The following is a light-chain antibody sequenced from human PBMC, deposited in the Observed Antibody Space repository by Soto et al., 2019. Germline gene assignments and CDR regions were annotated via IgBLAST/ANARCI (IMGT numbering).Light chain of an antibody. V-gene: IGLV2-23*01. CDR3: CSYAGSSTPHVV. CDR1: SSDVGSYNL. Sequence: QSALTQPASVSGSPGQSITISCTGTSSDVGSYNLVSWYQQHPGKAPKLMIYEGSKRPSGVSNRFSGSKSGNTASLTISGLQDEDEADYYCCSYAGSSTPHVVFGGGTKLTV. J-gene: IGLJ2*01. CDR2: EGS.